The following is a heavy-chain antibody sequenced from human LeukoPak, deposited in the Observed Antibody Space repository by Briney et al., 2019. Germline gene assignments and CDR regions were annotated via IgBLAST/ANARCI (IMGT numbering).Heavy chain of an antibody. CDR2: INHSGST. CDR1: GGSFSGYH. Sequence: SETLSLTCAVYGGSFSGYHWSWIRQPPGKGLEWIGEINHSGSTNYNPSLKSRVTISVDTSKNQFSLKLSSVTAADTAVYYCARGDHYYGSGGYYYYYFDYWGQGTLVTVSS. CDR3: ARGDHYYGSGGYYYYYFDY. J-gene: IGHJ4*02. V-gene: IGHV4-34*01. D-gene: IGHD3-10*01.